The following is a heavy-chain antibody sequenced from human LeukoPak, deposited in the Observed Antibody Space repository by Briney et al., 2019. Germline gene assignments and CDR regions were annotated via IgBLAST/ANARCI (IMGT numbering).Heavy chain of an antibody. Sequence: ASVKVSCKASGYTFTSYDINWVRQATGQGLEWMGWMNPNSGNTGYAQKFQGRVTMTRNTSISTAYMELSSLRSEDTAVYYCARRGLYCSSTSCYGAGNWFDPWGQGTLVTVSS. CDR2: MNPNSGNT. CDR1: GYTFTSYD. J-gene: IGHJ5*02. V-gene: IGHV1-8*01. D-gene: IGHD2-2*01. CDR3: ARRGLYCSSTSCYGAGNWFDP.